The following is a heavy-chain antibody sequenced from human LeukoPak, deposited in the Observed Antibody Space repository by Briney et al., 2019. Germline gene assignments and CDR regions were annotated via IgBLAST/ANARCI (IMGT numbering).Heavy chain of an antibody. J-gene: IGHJ4*02. Sequence: PGGSLRLSCAASGFTFSNYWMSWVRQAPGKGLEWVANIKEDGSEKYYVDSMKGRFTISRDNARNSLYLQMNSLRAKDTAVYYCASGRQLGYWGQGTLVTVSS. V-gene: IGHV3-7*01. D-gene: IGHD6-13*01. CDR2: IKEDGSEK. CDR1: GFTFSNYW. CDR3: ASGRQLGY.